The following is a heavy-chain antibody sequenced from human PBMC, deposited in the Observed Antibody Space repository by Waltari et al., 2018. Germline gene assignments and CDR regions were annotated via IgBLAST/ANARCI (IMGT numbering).Heavy chain of an antibody. CDR1: GYTFTDSY. V-gene: IGHV1-69-2*01. CDR2: VDPEDGET. CDR3: ATGLYYYDSSGYYPFDY. J-gene: IGHJ4*02. D-gene: IGHD3-22*01. Sequence: EVQLVQSGAEVKKPGATVKISCKASGYTFTDSYMHWVQQAPGKGLEWMGRVDPEDGETIYAEKFQGRVTITADTSTDTAYMELSSLRSEDTAVYYCATGLYYYDSSGYYPFDYWGQGTLVTVSS.